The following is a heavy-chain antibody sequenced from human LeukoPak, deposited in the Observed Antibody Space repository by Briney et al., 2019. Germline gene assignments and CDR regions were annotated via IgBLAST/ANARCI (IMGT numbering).Heavy chain of an antibody. CDR2: IIPIFGTA. CDR1: GGTFSSYA. J-gene: IGHJ6*03. CDR3: ARVPWGASEYYYYYYMDV. V-gene: IGHV1-69*05. D-gene: IGHD1-14*01. Sequence: SVKVSCKASGGTFSSYAISWLRQAPGQGLEWMGGIIPIFGTANYAQKFQGRVTITTDESTSTAYMELSSLRSEDTAVYYCARVPWGASEYYYYYYMDVWGKGATVTVSS.